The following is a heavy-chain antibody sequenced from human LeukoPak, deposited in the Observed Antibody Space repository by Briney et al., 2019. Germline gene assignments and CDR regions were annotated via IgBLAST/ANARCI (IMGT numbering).Heavy chain of an antibody. CDR1: GDSISSYY. J-gene: IGHJ4*02. CDR2: IYYSVST. CDR3: ARVGSSGWYYFDY. V-gene: IGHV4-59*08. Sequence: SETLSLTCTVSGDSISSYYWSWIRQPPGKGLEWIGYIYYSVSTNYNPSLKSRVTISVDTSKNQFSLKLSSVTAADTAVYYCARVGSSGWYYFDYWGQGTLVTVSS. D-gene: IGHD6-19*01.